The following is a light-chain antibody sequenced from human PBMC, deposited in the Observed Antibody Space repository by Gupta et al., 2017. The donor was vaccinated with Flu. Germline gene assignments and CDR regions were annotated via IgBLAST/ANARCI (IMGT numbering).Light chain of an antibody. V-gene: IGLV2-14*04. J-gene: IGLJ1*01. CDR2: DVS. Sequence: SITISCTGTSSDVGGYNYVSWYQQHPGKAPKLMMYDVSNRPSGVSNRFSGSKSGNTASLTISGLQAEDEADYYCSSFTSSSTYVFGTGTKVTVL. CDR1: SSDVGGYNY. CDR3: SSFTSSSTYV.